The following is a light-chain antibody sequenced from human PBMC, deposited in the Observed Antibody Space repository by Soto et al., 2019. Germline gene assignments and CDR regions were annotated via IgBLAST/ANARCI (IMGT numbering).Light chain of an antibody. CDR1: SGHISYA. J-gene: IGLJ1*01. CDR2: LNSDGSH. V-gene: IGLV4-69*01. Sequence: QSVLTQSPSASGSLGASVKLTCTLSSGHISYAIAWHQQQPEKGPRYLMKLNSDGSHSKGDGIPDRFSGSSSGAERYLTISSLQSEDEADDYCQTWGTGIHYVFGTGTKLTVL. CDR3: QTWGTGIHYV.